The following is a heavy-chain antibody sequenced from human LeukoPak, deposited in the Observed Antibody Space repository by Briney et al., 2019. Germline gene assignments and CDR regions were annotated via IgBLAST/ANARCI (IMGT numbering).Heavy chain of an antibody. D-gene: IGHD3-22*01. J-gene: IGHJ4*02. CDR1: GGSISSYY. Sequence: SETPSLTCTVSGGSISSYYWSWIRQPPGKGLEWIGYIYYSGSTNYNPSLKSRVTISVDTSKNQFSLKLSSVTAADTAVYYCARNSGYYYFDYWGQGTLVTVSS. CDR2: IYYSGST. CDR3: ARNSGYYYFDY. V-gene: IGHV4-59*01.